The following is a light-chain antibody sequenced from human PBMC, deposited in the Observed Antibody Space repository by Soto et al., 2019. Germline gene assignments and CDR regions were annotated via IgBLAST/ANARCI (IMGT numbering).Light chain of an antibody. CDR1: ESISRDY. CDR2: GAS. V-gene: IGKV3-20*01. Sequence: EIVLTQSPGTLSLSPGQRATLSCRASESISRDYLAWYQQRLGQAPRLLIYGASSGATGIPDRFSGSGSGTDFTLTISRLEPEDFAIYYCQQYCGVPYTFGQGTKLEFK. J-gene: IGKJ2*01. CDR3: QQYCGVPYT.